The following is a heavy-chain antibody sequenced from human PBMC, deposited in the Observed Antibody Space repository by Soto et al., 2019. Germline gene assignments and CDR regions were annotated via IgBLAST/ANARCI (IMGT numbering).Heavy chain of an antibody. CDR2: MNPNSGNT. CDR3: ARGYDFWSGYHPNYFDY. CDR1: GYTFTSYD. V-gene: IGHV1-8*01. J-gene: IGHJ4*02. D-gene: IGHD3-3*01. Sequence: GASVKVSCKASGYTFTSYDINWVRQATGQGLEWMGWMNPNSGNTGYAQKFQGRVTMTRNTSISTAYMELSSLRSEDTAVYYCARGYDFWSGYHPNYFDYWGQGTLVTVSS.